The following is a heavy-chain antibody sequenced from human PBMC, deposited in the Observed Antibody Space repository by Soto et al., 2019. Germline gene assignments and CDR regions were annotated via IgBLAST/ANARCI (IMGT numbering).Heavy chain of an antibody. V-gene: IGHV1-69*01. CDR2: TIPILSVT. Sequence: QVQMVQSGAEVKKPGSSVKVSYKTSGGTFGRFSISWVRQAPGQGLEWMGGTIPILSVTNYAQKFQGRVSIVVDETTKTAYMELSSLRSEDTAIYYCASNSQYCSGGSCYAYWGQGTLVTVSS. CDR3: ASNSQYCSGGSCYAY. J-gene: IGHJ4*02. D-gene: IGHD2-15*01. CDR1: GGTFGRFS.